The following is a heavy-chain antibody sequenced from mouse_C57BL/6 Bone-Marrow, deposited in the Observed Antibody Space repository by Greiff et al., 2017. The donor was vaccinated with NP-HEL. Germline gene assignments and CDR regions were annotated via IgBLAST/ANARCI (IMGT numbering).Heavy chain of an antibody. CDR1: GYTFTTYW. CDR3: ARKAYVLRSYEFAY. V-gene: IGHV1-50*01. Sequence: QVQLQQPGAELVKPGASVKLSCKASGYTFTTYWMQWVKQRPGQGLEWIGEIDPSASYTNYNQKFKGKATLTVDTSSSTAYMQLSSLTSEDSAGYFCARKAYVLRSYEFAYWGQGTLVTVSA. D-gene: IGHD1-1*01. CDR2: IDPSASYT. J-gene: IGHJ3*01.